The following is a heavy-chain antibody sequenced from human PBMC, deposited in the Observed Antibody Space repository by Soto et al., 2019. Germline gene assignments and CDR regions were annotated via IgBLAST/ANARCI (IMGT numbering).Heavy chain of an antibody. Sequence: EVQLVQSGAEVKKPGESLRISCKGSGYSFTSYWITWVRQMPKKGREWLGRIDPGDSYTSYSPSFQGHVTVSADRSISTAYLQWSSLKASDTAMYYCASSSGSRKAGDYYFDYWGQGTLVTVSS. CDR1: GYSFTSYW. CDR2: IDPGDSYT. J-gene: IGHJ4*02. CDR3: ASSSGSRKAGDYYFDY. V-gene: IGHV5-10-1*01. D-gene: IGHD3-10*01.